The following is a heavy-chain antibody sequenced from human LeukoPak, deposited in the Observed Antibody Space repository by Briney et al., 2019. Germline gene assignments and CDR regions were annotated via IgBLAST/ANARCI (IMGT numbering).Heavy chain of an antibody. CDR3: ATTRGEWRVPGLFDY. Sequence: ASVKVSFKASGYTFTSYDINWVRQATGQGLEWMGWMNPNSGNTGYAQKFQGRVTMTRNTSISTAYMELSSLRSEDTAVYYCATTRGEWRVPGLFDYWGQGTLVTVSS. CDR1: GYTFTSYD. J-gene: IGHJ4*02. V-gene: IGHV1-8*01. D-gene: IGHD6-19*01. CDR2: MNPNSGNT.